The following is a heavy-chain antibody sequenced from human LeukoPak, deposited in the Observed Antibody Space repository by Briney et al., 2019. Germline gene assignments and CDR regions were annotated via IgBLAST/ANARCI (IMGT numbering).Heavy chain of an antibody. D-gene: IGHD3-22*01. CDR1: GFTFSSYA. V-gene: IGHV3-23*01. CDR2: ISGSGGST. CDR3: AKGDYYDSSGYLYFDY. Sequence: GGSLRPPCAASGFTFSSYAMSWVRQAPGKGLEWVSAISGSGGSTYYADSVKGRFTISRDNSKNTLYLQMNSLRAEDTAVYYCAKGDYYDSSGYLYFDYWGQGTLVTVSS. J-gene: IGHJ4*02.